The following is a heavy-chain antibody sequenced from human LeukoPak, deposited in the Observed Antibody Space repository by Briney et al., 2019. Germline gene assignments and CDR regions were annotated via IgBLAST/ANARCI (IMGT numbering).Heavy chain of an antibody. J-gene: IGHJ4*02. V-gene: IGHV1-18*01. D-gene: IGHD3-3*01. CDR2: ISAYNGNT. CDR1: SYTFTSYG. CDR3: ARVGYDFWSGYYTGGYYFDY. Sequence: ASVKVSCEASSYTFTSYGISWVRQAPGQGLEWMGWISAYNGNTNYAQKLQGRVTMTTDTSTSTAYMELRSLRSDDTAVYYRARVGYDFWSGYYTGGYYFDYWGQGTLVTVSS.